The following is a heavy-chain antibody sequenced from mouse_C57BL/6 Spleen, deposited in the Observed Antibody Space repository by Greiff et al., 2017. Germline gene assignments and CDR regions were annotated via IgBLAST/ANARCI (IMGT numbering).Heavy chain of an antibody. CDR2: IYPGSGNT. D-gene: IGHD1-1*01. Sequence: VQGVESGAELVRPGASVKLSCKASGYTFTDYYINWVKQRPGQGLEWIARIYPGSGNTYYNEKFKGKATLTAEKSSSTAYMQLSSLTSEDSAVYFCASYGSSSLGFDYWGQGTTLTVSS. J-gene: IGHJ2*01. CDR3: ASYGSSSLGFDY. V-gene: IGHV1-76*01. CDR1: GYTFTDYY.